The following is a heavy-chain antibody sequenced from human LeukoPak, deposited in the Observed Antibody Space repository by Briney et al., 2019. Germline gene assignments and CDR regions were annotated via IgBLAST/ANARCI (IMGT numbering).Heavy chain of an antibody. V-gene: IGHV3-7*01. CDR2: IKQDGSEK. CDR1: GFTFSSYW. Sequence: GGSLRLSCAASGFTFSSYWMSWVRQAPGKGLEWVANIKQDGSEKYYVDSVEGRFTISRDNAKNSLYLQMNSLRAEDTAVYYCARERPPVDSSSWYSYYYYYYGMDVWGQGTTVTVSS. D-gene: IGHD6-13*01. J-gene: IGHJ6*02. CDR3: ARERPPVDSSSWYSYYYYYYGMDV.